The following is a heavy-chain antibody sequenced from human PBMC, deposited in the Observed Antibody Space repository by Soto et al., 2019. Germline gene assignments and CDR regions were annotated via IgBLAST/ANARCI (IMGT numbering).Heavy chain of an antibody. V-gene: IGHV4-34*01. J-gene: IGHJ4*02. CDR2: INHSGST. CDR1: GGSFSGYY. Sequence: PSETLSLTCAVYGGSFSGYYWSWIRQPPGKGLEWIGEINHSGSTNYNPSLKSRVTISVDASKNRFSLKLSSVTAADTAVYYCARGPLAVAGYFDYWGQGTLVTVSS. D-gene: IGHD6-19*01. CDR3: ARGPLAVAGYFDY.